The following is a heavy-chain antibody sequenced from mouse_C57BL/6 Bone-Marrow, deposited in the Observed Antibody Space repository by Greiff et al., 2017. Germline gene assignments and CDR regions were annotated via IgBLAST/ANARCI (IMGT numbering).Heavy chain of an antibody. CDR1: GYTFTDYY. V-gene: IGHV1-26*01. Sequence: VQLKQSGPELVKPGASVKISCKASGYTFTDYYMNWVKQSHGKSLEWIGDINPNNGGTSYNQKFKGKATLTVDKSSSTAYMELRSLTSEDSAVYYCARREYSNYVGFAYWGQGTLVTVSA. J-gene: IGHJ3*01. CDR2: INPNNGGT. CDR3: ARREYSNYVGFAY. D-gene: IGHD2-5*01.